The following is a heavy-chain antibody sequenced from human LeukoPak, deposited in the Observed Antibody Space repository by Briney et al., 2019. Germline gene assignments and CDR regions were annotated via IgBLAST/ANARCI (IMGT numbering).Heavy chain of an antibody. Sequence: GGSLRLSCAASGFTFSSYEMNWVRQAPGKGLEWVSYISSSGSTIYYADSVKGRFTISRDNAKNSLYLQMNCLRAEDTAVYYCARGRAVAANLDFDYWGQGTLVTVSS. CDR3: ARGRAVAANLDFDY. V-gene: IGHV3-48*03. CDR2: ISSSGSTI. J-gene: IGHJ4*02. CDR1: GFTFSSYE. D-gene: IGHD6-19*01.